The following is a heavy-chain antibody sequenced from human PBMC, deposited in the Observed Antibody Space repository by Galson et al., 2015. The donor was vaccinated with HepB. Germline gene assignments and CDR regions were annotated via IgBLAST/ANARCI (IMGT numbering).Heavy chain of an antibody. CDR3: ARRSGFWSGHDTIWYFDL. CDR2: IYPGDSDT. CDR1: GYSFTSYW. D-gene: IGHD3-3*01. V-gene: IGHV5-51*01. Sequence: QSGAEVKKPGESLKISCKGSGYSFTSYWIGWVRQMPGKGLEWMGIIYPGDSDTRYSPSFQGQVTISADKSISTAYLQWSSLKASDTAMYYCARRSGFWSGHDTIWYFDLWGRGTLVTVSS. J-gene: IGHJ2*01.